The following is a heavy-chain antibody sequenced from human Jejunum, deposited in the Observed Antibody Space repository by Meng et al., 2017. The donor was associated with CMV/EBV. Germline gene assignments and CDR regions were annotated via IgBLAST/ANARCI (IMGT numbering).Heavy chain of an antibody. D-gene: IGHD2-2*02. CDR2: IRNKVKSYTT. CDR1: CSDPY. J-gene: IGHJ4*02. Sequence: CSDPYMDWVRQAPGKGLEWVGRIRNKVKSYTTEYAASVKGRFTISRDDSKNSLYLQMNSLKTEDTAIYCCATLGYCSGARCYNSDYWGQGTLVTVSS. CDR3: ATLGYCSGARCYNSDY. V-gene: IGHV3-72*01.